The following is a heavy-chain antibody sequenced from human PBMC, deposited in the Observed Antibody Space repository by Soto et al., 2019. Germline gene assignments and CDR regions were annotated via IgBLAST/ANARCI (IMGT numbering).Heavy chain of an antibody. CDR3: ARDLMNYYDSSHPGAFDI. J-gene: IGHJ3*02. Sequence: SETLSLTCTVSGGSISSYYWSWIRQPPGKGLEWIGYIYYSGSTNYNPSLYSRVTISVNRSKNQFSLKLSSVTAADTAVYYCARDLMNYYDSSHPGAFDIWGQGTMVTVSS. V-gene: IGHV4-59*01. CDR2: IYYSGST. D-gene: IGHD3-22*01. CDR1: GGSISSYY.